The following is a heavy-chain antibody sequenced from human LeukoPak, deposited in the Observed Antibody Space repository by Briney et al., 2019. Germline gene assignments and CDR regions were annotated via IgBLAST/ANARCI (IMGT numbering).Heavy chain of an antibody. CDR3: ARDIDTNY. CDR1: GFTFTSYW. D-gene: IGHD1-26*01. Sequence: GGSLRLSCAASGFTFTSYWMTWVRQVPGKGLEWVANIKQDGSEKFYVGSVRGRFTISGDNARNSVSLQMNSLRAEDTAVYYCARDIDTNYWGQGTLVTVSS. V-gene: IGHV3-7*03. CDR2: IKQDGSEK. J-gene: IGHJ4*02.